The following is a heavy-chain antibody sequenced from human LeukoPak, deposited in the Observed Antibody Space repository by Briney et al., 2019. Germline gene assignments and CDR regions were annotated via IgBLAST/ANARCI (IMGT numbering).Heavy chain of an antibody. CDR3: AREFCSGGSCYSGLYLDY. V-gene: IGHV3-21*01. J-gene: IGHJ4*02. CDR2: ISSSSSYI. CDR1: GFTFSSYS. D-gene: IGHD2-15*01. Sequence: KAGGSLRLSCAASGFTFSSYSMNWVRQAPGKGLEWVSSISSSSSYIYYADSVRGRFTISRDNAKNSLYLQMNSLRAEDTAVYYCAREFCSGGSCYSGLYLDYWGQGTLVTVSS.